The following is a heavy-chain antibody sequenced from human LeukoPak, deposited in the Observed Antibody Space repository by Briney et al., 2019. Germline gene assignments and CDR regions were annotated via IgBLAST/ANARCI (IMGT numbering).Heavy chain of an antibody. Sequence: ASVKVSCKASGYTFTSYYMHWVRQAPGQELEWMGVINPSADSSSYTQKFQGRVSMTRDTSTSTVYMELSSLRSEDTAVYYCARAGYSSSWYYFDYWGQGTLVTVSS. CDR2: INPSADSS. D-gene: IGHD6-13*01. V-gene: IGHV1-46*01. CDR1: GYTFTSYY. CDR3: ARAGYSSSWYYFDY. J-gene: IGHJ4*02.